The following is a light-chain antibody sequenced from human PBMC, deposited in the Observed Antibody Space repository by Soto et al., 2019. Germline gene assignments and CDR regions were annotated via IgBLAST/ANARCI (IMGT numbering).Light chain of an antibody. J-gene: IGKJ1*01. Sequence: EIVLTQSPGTLSLSPGERATLSCRASQSVNSNYLAWYQQRPGQAPRLLIYGASSRAAGIPDRFSGSGSGTDFTLTIGTLEPEDFTVYYCHHYGNSPKWTFGQGTKVEIK. V-gene: IGKV3-20*01. CDR3: HHYGNSPKWT. CDR1: QSVNSNY. CDR2: GAS.